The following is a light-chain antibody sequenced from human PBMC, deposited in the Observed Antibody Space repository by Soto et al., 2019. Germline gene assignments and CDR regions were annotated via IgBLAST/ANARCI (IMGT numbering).Light chain of an antibody. CDR1: QSISSY. CDR2: AAS. CDR3: QQSYITPPIT. V-gene: IGKV1-39*01. Sequence: DIQVTQSPSSLSASVGDRVTITCRASQSISSYLNWYQQKPGKAPKLLIYAASSLQSGVPSRFSVSGSGTDFTRTISSLQPEDFATYYCQQSYITPPITFGQGTRQEIK. J-gene: IGKJ5*01.